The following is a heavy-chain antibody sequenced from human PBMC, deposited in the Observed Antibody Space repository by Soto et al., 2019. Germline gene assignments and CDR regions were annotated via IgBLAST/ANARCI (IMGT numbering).Heavy chain of an antibody. CDR1: GFTFSSYW. CDR2: INSDGSST. J-gene: IGHJ4*02. D-gene: IGHD3-22*01. Sequence: EVQLVESGGGLVQPGGSLRLSCAASGFTFSSYWMHWVRQAPGKGLVWVSRINSDGSSTSYADSVKGRFTISRDNAKNTLYLQMNSLRAGDTAVYYCARDPEGDYYDSSGTTYDYWGQGPLVTVSS. CDR3: ARDPEGDYYDSSGTTYDY. V-gene: IGHV3-74*01.